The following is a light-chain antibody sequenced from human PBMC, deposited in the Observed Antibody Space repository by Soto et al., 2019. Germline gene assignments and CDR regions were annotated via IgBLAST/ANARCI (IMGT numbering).Light chain of an antibody. V-gene: IGKV1-39*01. CDR2: AAS. CDR1: QSIASY. CDR3: QQSSSTPYT. Sequence: DIQMTQSPSSLSASVGDRVTITCRTSQSIASYLNWYQQKPGKAPKLLIYAASTLQSGVPSIFSGSASVTVFTLTISSLQPEEFATYYCQQSSSTPYTFCQGTKLETK. J-gene: IGKJ2*01.